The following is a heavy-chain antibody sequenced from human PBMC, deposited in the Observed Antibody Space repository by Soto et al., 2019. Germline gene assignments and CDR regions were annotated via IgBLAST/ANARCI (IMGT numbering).Heavy chain of an antibody. CDR1: GYTFISYG. Sequence: ASVKVSCKASGYTFISYGITWVRQAPGQGLEWMGWISAYNGNTNYAQKLQGRVTMTTDTSTSTAYMELRSLRSDDTAVYYCARGPHRNSCPDYWGQGTLVTVSS. D-gene: IGHD2-15*01. CDR2: ISAYNGNT. V-gene: IGHV1-18*01. J-gene: IGHJ4*02. CDR3: ARGPHRNSCPDY.